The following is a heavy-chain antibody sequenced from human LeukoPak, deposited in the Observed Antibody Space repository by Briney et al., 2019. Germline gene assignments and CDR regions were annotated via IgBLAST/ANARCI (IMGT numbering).Heavy chain of an antibody. CDR3: ARGVTYSYGYAADY. J-gene: IGHJ4*02. Sequence: GGSLRLSCVVSGFTFNRCWMNWVRQAPGKGLEWVANIKQDGSEKYYVDSVKGRFTISRDNAKNSLYLQMNSLRAEDTAVYYCARGVTYSYGYAADYWGQGTLVTVSS. CDR1: GFTFNRCW. D-gene: IGHD5-18*01. V-gene: IGHV3-7*03. CDR2: IKQDGSEK.